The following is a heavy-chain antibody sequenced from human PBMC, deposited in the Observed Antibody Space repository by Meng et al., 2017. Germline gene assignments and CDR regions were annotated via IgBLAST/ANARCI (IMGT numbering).Heavy chain of an antibody. V-gene: IGHV1-8*01. CDR1: GYTFTSYD. CDR3: ARGSSSWITNWFDP. D-gene: IGHD6-13*01. J-gene: IGHJ5*02. Sequence: QVQRVRSGAEVKKPGASVNVLCKDSGYTFTSYDINWVLQATGQGLEWMGWMNPNSGNTGYAQKFQGRVTMTRNTSISTAYMELSSLRSEDTAVYYCARGSSSWITNWFDPWGQETLVTVSS. CDR2: MNPNSGNT.